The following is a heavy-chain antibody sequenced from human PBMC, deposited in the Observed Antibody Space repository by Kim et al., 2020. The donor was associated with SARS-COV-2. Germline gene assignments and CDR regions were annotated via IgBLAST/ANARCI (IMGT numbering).Heavy chain of an antibody. D-gene: IGHD5-18*01. CDR1: GFTFSSYW. CDR3: SLYRKYSYGIKSYYYYYMDV. V-gene: IGHV3-7*01. J-gene: IGHJ6*03. Sequence: GGSLRLSCAASGFTFSSYWMSWVRQAPGKGLEWVANIKQDGSEKYYVDSVKGRFTISRDNAKNSLYLQMNSLRAEDTAVYYCSLYRKYSYGIKSYYYYYMDVWGKGTTVTVSS. CDR2: IKQDGSEK.